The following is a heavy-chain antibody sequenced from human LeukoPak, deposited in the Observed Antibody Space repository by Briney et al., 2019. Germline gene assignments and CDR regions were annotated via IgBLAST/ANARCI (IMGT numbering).Heavy chain of an antibody. Sequence: ASVKVSCKASGYTFTSYGITWVRQAPGQGLEWMGWISAYNGYTNYAQNLLGRVTMTADTSTTTAYLELRSLRSDDTAVYYCARQYYYGSGSYYAEGIDYGMDVWGQGTTVTVSS. V-gene: IGHV1-18*01. CDR3: ARQYYYGSGSYYAEGIDYGMDV. D-gene: IGHD3-10*01. CDR2: ISAYNGYT. CDR1: GYTFTSYG. J-gene: IGHJ6*02.